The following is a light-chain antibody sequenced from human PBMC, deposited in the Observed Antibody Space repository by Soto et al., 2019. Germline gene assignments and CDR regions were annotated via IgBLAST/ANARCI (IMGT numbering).Light chain of an antibody. Sequence: EVVMTQSPATLSVSPGERATLYCRASQSISNNLAWYQQKSGQAPRLLIYGASTRATGIPARFSGSGSGTEFTLTISSLQSEDFATYYCQQLDGYPLTFGGGTKVEIK. CDR1: QSISNN. CDR2: GAS. V-gene: IGKV3-15*01. J-gene: IGKJ4*01. CDR3: QQLDGYPLT.